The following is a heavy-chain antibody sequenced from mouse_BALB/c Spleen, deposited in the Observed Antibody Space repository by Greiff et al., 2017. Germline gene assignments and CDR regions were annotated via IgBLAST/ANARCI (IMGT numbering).Heavy chain of an antibody. D-gene: IGHD1-1*01. CDR3: ARSTVPYFDY. J-gene: IGHJ2*01. V-gene: IGHV5-17*02. Sequence: EVQGVESGGGLVQPGGSRKLSCAASGFTFSSFGMHWVRQAPEKGLEWVAYISSGSSTIYYADTVKGRFTISRDNPKNTLFLQMTSLRSEDTAMYYCARSTVPYFDYWGQGTTLTVSS. CDR2: ISSGSSTI. CDR1: GFTFSSFG.